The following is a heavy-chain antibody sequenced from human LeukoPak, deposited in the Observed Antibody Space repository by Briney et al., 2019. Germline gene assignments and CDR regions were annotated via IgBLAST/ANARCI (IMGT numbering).Heavy chain of an antibody. Sequence: GASVKVSCKASGGTFSSYAISWVRQAPGQGLEWMGGIIPIFGTANYAQKFQGRVTITADESTSTAYMELSSLRSEDTAVYYCASGSIAARHDYYYYYYMDVWGKGTTVTVSS. CDR2: IIPIFGTA. D-gene: IGHD6-6*01. CDR3: ASGSIAARHDYYYYYYMDV. V-gene: IGHV1-69*13. J-gene: IGHJ6*03. CDR1: GGTFSSYA.